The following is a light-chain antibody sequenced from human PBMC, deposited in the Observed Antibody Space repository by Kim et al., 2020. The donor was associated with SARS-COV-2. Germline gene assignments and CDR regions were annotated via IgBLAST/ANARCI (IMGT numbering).Light chain of an antibody. CDR2: GTS. J-gene: IGKJ1*01. Sequence: AIQLAQSPSSLSASVGDRVTITCRASQGIGTSLAWYRQRPGKAPQLLMEGTSTLESGVPSGFTGSGSGTDFILTISSLQPEDFATYYCQQFKSFPPTFGQGTKVDSK. V-gene: IGKV1-13*02. CDR3: QQFKSFPPT. CDR1: QGIGTS.